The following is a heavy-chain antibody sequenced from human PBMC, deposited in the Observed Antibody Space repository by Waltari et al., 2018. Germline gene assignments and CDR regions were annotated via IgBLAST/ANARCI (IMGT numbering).Heavy chain of an antibody. J-gene: IGHJ2*01. CDR2: VSNTGFT. CDR1: GASVPSAQSH. V-gene: IGHV4-61*02. Sequence: QVQLQESGPGLLPPPHTLSLTCTVPGASVPSAQSHWTWTPQPAGKGLEWLGRVSNTGFTSYNASLKSRVTISLDTSTNQISLNLNSVTAADTAVYYCARDHIADRFDWLFNYGYFDVWGRGTLVTVSS. D-gene: IGHD3-9*01. CDR3: ARDHIADRFDWLFNYGYFDV.